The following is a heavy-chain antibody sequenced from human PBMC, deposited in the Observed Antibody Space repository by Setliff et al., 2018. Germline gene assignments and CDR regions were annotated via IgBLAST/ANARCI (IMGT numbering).Heavy chain of an antibody. CDR2: IRRNADNRAP. D-gene: IGHD6-13*01. Sequence: SLRLSCAASGFTFSGSAVHWVRQASGKGLEWVGRIRRNADNRAPIYAASVRGRFTISRDDSKNTAYLQMNSLKTEDTAVYYCAAAPAGSDVFDMWGQGTMVTVSS. CDR1: GFTFSGSA. CDR3: AAAPAGSDVFDM. J-gene: IGHJ3*02. V-gene: IGHV3-73*01.